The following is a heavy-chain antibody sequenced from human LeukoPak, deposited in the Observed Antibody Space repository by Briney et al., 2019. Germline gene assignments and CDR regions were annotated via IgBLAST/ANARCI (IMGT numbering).Heavy chain of an antibody. J-gene: IGHJ4*02. Sequence: SETLSLTCTVSGGSISSYYWSWIRQPPGKGLEWIGYIYYSGSTNYNPSLKSRVTISVDTSKNQFSLKLSSVTAADTAVHYCARESGVTTDYWGQGTLVTVSS. D-gene: IGHD5-18*01. CDR1: GGSISSYY. CDR2: IYYSGST. V-gene: IGHV4-59*01. CDR3: ARESGVTTDY.